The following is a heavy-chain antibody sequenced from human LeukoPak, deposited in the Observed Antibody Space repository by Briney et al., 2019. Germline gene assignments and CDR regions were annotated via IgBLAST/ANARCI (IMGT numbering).Heavy chain of an antibody. D-gene: IGHD2-8*02. Sequence: SETLSLTCTVSGDSITSGDYYWSWIRQPPGKGLERIGYSHYSGITSYNPTLRTRLTISRDTSKNQLSLRLTSGTAADTAMYYCARDAYCAGGRCPGAWFDPWGQGTLVTVSS. V-gene: IGHV4-30-4*01. CDR1: GDSITSGDYY. CDR3: ARDAYCAGGRCPGAWFDP. CDR2: SHYSGIT. J-gene: IGHJ5*02.